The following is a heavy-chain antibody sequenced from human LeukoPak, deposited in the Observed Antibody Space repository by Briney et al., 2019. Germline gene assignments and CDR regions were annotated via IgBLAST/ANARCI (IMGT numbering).Heavy chain of an antibody. V-gene: IGHV1-46*01. Sequence: ASVKVSCKASGYTFTSYYIHRVRQAPGQGLEWMGIINPSGGSTSYAQKFQGRVTMTRDTSTSTVYMELSSLRSEDTAVYYCARDGIAAADTEGYFDYWGQGTLVTVSS. CDR3: ARDGIAAADTEGYFDY. CDR1: GYTFTSYY. CDR2: INPSGGST. J-gene: IGHJ4*02. D-gene: IGHD6-13*01.